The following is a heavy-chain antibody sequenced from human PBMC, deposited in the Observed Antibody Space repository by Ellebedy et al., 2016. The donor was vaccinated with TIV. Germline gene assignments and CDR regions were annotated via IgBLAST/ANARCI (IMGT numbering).Heavy chain of an antibody. CDR1: GGSFSGYY. V-gene: IGHV4-34*01. J-gene: IGHJ2*01. D-gene: IGHD4-17*01. CDR3: ARCGDYERYFDL. CDR2: LTQSGST. Sequence: MPSETLSLTCAVYGGSFSGYYWSWIRQPPGKGLEWIGELTQSGSTNYNPSLKSRVTISVDTSKNQFSLKLSSVTAADTAVYYCARCGDYERYFDLWGRGTLVTVSS.